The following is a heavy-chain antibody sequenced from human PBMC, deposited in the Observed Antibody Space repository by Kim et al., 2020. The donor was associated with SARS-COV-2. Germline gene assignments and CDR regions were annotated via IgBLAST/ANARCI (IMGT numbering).Heavy chain of an antibody. V-gene: IGHV4-31*03. Sequence: SETLSLTCTVSGDSISSCSYYWSWIRQHPGKGLEWIGYMFYSGSTYYNPCLKSRVTMSVDTSMNQLSLKLNSVTAADTAVFYCARVSVDYNILSGPDYWGQGILVTVSS. CDR2: MFYSGST. CDR1: GDSISSCSYY. D-gene: IGHD3-9*01. J-gene: IGHJ4*02. CDR3: ARVSVDYNILSGPDY.